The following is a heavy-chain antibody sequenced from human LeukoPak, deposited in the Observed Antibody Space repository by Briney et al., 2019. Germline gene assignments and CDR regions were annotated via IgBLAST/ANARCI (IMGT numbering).Heavy chain of an antibody. CDR3: AKDLTRYGEEIDDY. CDR1: GFTFSSYS. J-gene: IGHJ4*02. Sequence: GALRLSCAASGFTFSSYSMNWVRQAPGKGLEWVAVISYDGSNKYYADSVKGRFTISRDNSKNTLYLQTNSLRAEDTAVYYCAKDLTRYGEEIDDYWGQGTLVTVSS. D-gene: IGHD3-9*01. CDR2: ISYDGSNK. V-gene: IGHV3-30*18.